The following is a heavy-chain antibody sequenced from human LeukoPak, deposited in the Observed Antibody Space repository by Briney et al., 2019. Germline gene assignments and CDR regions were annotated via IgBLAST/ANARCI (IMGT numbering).Heavy chain of an antibody. CDR3: ATGWRVMVRGVTSLFGLDY. D-gene: IGHD3-10*01. Sequence: GGSLRLSCAASGFTFSDYYMSWIRQAPGKGLEWVSYISSSGSTIYYADSVKGRFTISRDNAKNSLYLQMNSLRAEDTAVYYCATGWRVMVRGVTSLFGLDYWGQGTLVTVSS. CDR1: GFTFSDYY. V-gene: IGHV3-11*01. CDR2: ISSSGSTI. J-gene: IGHJ4*02.